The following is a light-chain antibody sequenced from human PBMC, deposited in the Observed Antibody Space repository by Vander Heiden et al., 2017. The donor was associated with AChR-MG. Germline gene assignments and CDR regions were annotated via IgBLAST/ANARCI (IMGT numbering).Light chain of an antibody. V-gene: IGLV3-21*02. CDR3: QAWDSSSDNGV. J-gene: IGLJ2*01. Sequence: SYVLTQPPSVSVAPGQTARITCGGNNIGSKSVHWYQQKPGQAPVLVVYEDSDRPSGIPERFSGSNSGNTATLTISRVEAGDEADYYCQAWDSSSDNGVFGGGTKLTVL. CDR2: EDS. CDR1: NIGSKS.